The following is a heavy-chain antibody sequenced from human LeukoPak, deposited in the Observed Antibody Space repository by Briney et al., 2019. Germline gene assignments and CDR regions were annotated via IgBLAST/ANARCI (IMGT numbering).Heavy chain of an antibody. V-gene: IGHV4-39*01. Sequence: SENLSLTCTVSGGSISSSSYYWGWIRQPPGKGLEWIGSIYYSGSTYYNPSLKSRVTISVDTSKNQFSLKLSSVTAADTAVYYCARLGGLPFDYWGQGTLVTVSS. CDR3: ARLGGLPFDY. J-gene: IGHJ4*02. D-gene: IGHD4-11*01. CDR1: GGSISSSSYY. CDR2: IYYSGST.